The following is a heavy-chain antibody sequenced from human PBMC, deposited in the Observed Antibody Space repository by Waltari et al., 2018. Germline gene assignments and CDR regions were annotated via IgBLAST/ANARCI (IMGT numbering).Heavy chain of an antibody. J-gene: IGHJ3*02. Sequence: QLQLQESGPGLVKPSETLYLTCTVSGGSLSSNSYFWGWIRQPPGKGLEWIGSMYFDSGSIYYNPSLKRRVTIFGDTSKNQFSLKLTTVTAADTAFYYCARQGPGGRAYDIWGQGTMLTVSS. CDR1: GGSLSSNSYF. CDR2: MYFDSGSI. V-gene: IGHV4-39*01. CDR3: ARQGPGGRAYDI.